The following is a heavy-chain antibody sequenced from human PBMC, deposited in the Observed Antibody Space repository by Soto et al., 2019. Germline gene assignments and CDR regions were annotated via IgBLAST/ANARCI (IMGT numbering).Heavy chain of an antibody. Sequence: SETLSLTCTVSGGSISSYYWSWIRQPPGKGLEWIGYIYYSGSTNYNPSLKSRVTISVDTSKNQFSLKLSSVAAADTAVYYCARDGDGYDYFDYWGQGTLVTVSS. CDR2: IYYSGST. CDR3: ARDGDGYDYFDY. V-gene: IGHV4-59*01. CDR1: GGSISSYY. D-gene: IGHD5-18*01. J-gene: IGHJ4*02.